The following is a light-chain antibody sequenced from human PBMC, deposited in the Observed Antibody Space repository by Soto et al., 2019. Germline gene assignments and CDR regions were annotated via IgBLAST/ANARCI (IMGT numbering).Light chain of an antibody. CDR2: GAS. V-gene: IGKV3-15*01. CDR1: QSISSN. J-gene: IGKJ1*01. Sequence: EVVLTQSPATLSVSPGERITLSCRASQSISSNLAWHQQKPGQAPRLVIYGASTRATDIPARFSGSGSGTDFTLTISGLQSEDFAVYYCQQYNNWPRTFGQGTKVEIK. CDR3: QQYNNWPRT.